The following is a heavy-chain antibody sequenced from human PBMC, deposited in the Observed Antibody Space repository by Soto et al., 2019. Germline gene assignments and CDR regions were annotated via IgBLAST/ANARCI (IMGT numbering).Heavy chain of an antibody. CDR2: IYPGDSDT. CDR1: GYSFTSYW. V-gene: IGHV5-51*01. Sequence: GESLKISCKGSGYSFTSYWIGWVRQMPGKGLEWMGIIYPGDSDTRYSPSFQGQVTISADKSISTAYLQWSSLKASDTAMYYCARLPSYQLHVIAYDYWSQGTLVTVSS. CDR3: ARLPSYQLHVIAYDY. D-gene: IGHD2-2*01. J-gene: IGHJ4*02.